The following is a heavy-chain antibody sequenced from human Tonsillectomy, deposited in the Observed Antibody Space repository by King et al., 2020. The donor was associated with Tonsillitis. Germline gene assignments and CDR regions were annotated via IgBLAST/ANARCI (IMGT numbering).Heavy chain of an antibody. Sequence: VQLVESRGGVVQPGRSLRLSCAASGFTFSSYDMHWVRQAPGKGLEWVAIISYDAKDKYYADSVKGRFTISRDNSKNTVNLQMNSLRAEDTAVYYCARQWGYGGYGRGDIWGQGTMVTVSS. D-gene: IGHD5-12*01. CDR3: ARQWGYGGYGRGDI. J-gene: IGHJ3*02. CDR2: ISYDAKDK. CDR1: GFTFSSYD. V-gene: IGHV3-33*05.